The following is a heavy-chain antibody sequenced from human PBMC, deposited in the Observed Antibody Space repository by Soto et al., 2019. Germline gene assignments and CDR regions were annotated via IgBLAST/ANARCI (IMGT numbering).Heavy chain of an antibody. CDR2: IYTGGST. J-gene: IGHJ5*02. CDR1: GFTVSRDY. D-gene: IGHD4-17*01. Sequence: EVQPVESGGGLIQPGGSLRLSCAASGFTVSRDYMSWVRQALGKGLEWVSVIYTGGSTYYADSVKGRFTFSRDNSKNTLYLQMNSLRAEDTAVYYCARAYGGNPALFDPWGQGTLVTVSS. V-gene: IGHV3-53*01. CDR3: ARAYGGNPALFDP.